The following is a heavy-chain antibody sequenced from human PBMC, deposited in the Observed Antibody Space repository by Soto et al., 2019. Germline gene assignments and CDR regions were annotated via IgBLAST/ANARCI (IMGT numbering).Heavy chain of an antibody. V-gene: IGHV3-23*01. CDR3: ARRGAGTYFDY. Sequence: GGSLRLSCAASGFTFSSYAMNWVRQAPGKGLEWVSVISGSGDSTYYADSVKGRFTISRDNSKNTLYLQMNSLRAEDTAVYYCARRGAGTYFDYWGQGTLVTVSS. CDR1: GFTFSSYA. CDR2: ISGSGDST. D-gene: IGHD6-13*01. J-gene: IGHJ4*02.